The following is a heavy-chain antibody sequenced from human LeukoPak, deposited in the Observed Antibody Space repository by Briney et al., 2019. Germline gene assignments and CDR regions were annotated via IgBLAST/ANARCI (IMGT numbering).Heavy chain of an antibody. V-gene: IGHV1-18*01. D-gene: IGHD5-18*01. CDR1: GHXFTSYA. CDR2: ISPYTGHT. Sequence: ASVRVSCTTSGHXFTSYAITWVRQAPGQGLEWMGWISPYTGHTNYAQKFWGRITMTADISTRTVNMDLTSLRSDDTAAYYCARGQVDPAMIIGGWFDLWGQGTLVIVSS. J-gene: IGHJ5*02. CDR3: ARGQVDPAMIIGGWFDL.